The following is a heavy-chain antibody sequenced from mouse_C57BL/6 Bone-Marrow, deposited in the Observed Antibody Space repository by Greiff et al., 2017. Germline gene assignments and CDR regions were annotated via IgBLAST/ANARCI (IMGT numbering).Heavy chain of an antibody. J-gene: IGHJ3*01. CDR2: IWSGGST. V-gene: IGHV2-2*01. Sequence: VMLVESGPGLVQPSQSLSITCTVSGFSLTSYGVHWVRQSPGKGLEWLGVIWSGGSTDYNAAFISRLSISKDNSKSQVFFKRNSLQADDTDIYYCARNLGTGRGFAYWGKGTLVTVSA. D-gene: IGHD4-1*01. CDR1: GFSLTSYG. CDR3: ARNLGTGRGFAY.